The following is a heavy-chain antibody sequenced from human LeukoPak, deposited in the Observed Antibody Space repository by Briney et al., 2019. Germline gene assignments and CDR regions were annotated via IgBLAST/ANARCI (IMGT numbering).Heavy chain of an antibody. CDR3: ARDQGGCSSTSCYDRWGYADY. V-gene: IGHV1-69*01. CDR2: IIPIFGTA. Sequence: GSSVKVSCKASGGTFSSYAISWVRQAPGQGLEWMGGIIPIFGTANYAQKFQGRVTITADESTSTAYMELSSLRSEDTAVYYCARDQGGCSSTSCYDRWGYADYWGQGTLVTVSS. CDR1: GGTFSSYA. J-gene: IGHJ4*02. D-gene: IGHD2-2*01.